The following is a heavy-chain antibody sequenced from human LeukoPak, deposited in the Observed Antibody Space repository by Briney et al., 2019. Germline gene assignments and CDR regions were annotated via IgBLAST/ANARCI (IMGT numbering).Heavy chain of an antibody. CDR1: GFTVSSNY. J-gene: IGHJ3*02. CDR2: SYSGGST. V-gene: IGHV3-53*01. D-gene: IGHD1-26*01. Sequence: GGSLRLSCAASGFTVSSNYMSWVRQAPGKGLEWVSVSYSGGSTYYAASVKARFTITRDNSKNTLYLQMNSLRAEDTAVYYCASPWESDAFDIWGQGTMVTVSS. CDR3: ASPWESDAFDI.